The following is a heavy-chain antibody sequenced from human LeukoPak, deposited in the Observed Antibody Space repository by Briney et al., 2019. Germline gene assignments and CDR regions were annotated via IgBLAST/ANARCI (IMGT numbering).Heavy chain of an antibody. CDR2: IYSGGST. J-gene: IGHJ6*02. CDR3: ARHTTAVLRGARGMDV. D-gene: IGHD3-10*01. Sequence: GGSLRLSCAASGFIVSSNYISWVRQAPGKGLEWVSVIYSGGSTYYADSVKGRFTISRDNSKNTVYLQMNSPRAEDTAVYYCARHTTAVLRGARGMDVWGQGSTVTVSS. V-gene: IGHV3-53*01. CDR1: GFIVSSNY.